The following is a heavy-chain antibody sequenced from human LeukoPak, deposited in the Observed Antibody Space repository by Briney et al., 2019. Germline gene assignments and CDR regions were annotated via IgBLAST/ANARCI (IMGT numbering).Heavy chain of an antibody. D-gene: IGHD2-21*02. CDR3: ARGVVTAHDAFDI. CDR1: GFTVSSNY. CDR2: IYSGGST. Sequence: PGGSLRLSCAASGFTVSSNYMSWVRQAPGKGLEWVSAIYSGGSTYYADSVKGRFTISRDNSKNTLYLQMNSLRAEDTAVYYCARGVVTAHDAFDIWGQGTMVTVSS. J-gene: IGHJ3*02. V-gene: IGHV3-53*01.